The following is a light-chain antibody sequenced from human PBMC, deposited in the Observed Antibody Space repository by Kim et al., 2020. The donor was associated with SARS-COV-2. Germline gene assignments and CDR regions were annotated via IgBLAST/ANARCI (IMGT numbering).Light chain of an antibody. J-gene: IGLJ3*02. Sequence: SYELTQPLSVSVALGQTATITCGASNIGSKLVHWYQQTPGQAPVMVIDRDTNRPSGIPERFSGSTSGNTATLTISRAQAGAEADYYCQVWDSNTWEFGGG. CDR2: RDT. CDR3: QVWDSNTWE. CDR1: NIGSKL. V-gene: IGLV3-9*01.